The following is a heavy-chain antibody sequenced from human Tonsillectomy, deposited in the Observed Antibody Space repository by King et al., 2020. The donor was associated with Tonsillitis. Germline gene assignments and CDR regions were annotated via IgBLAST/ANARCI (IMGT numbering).Heavy chain of an antibody. CDR1: GFTFSDYY. CDR2: ISTTVDTT. CDR3: ARERYSGGCFDY. D-gene: IGHD1-26*01. Sequence: QLVQSGGGLVKPGGSLRLSCAASGFTFSDYYISWIRQSPGKGLEWVSYISTTVDTTYYADSVKGRFTISRDNAKNSLYLQMNSLRAEDTAVYYCARERYSGGCFDYWGQGTLVTVSS. V-gene: IGHV3-11*01. J-gene: IGHJ4*02.